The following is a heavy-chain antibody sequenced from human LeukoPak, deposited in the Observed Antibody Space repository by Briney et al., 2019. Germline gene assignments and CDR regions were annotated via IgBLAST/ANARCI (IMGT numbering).Heavy chain of an antibody. CDR2: IKSKTDGGTT. D-gene: IGHD3-10*01. J-gene: IGHJ5*02. V-gene: IGHV3-15*01. Sequence: GGSLRLSCAASGFTFSSYWMSWVRQAPGKGLEWVGRIKSKTDGGTTDYAAPVKGRFTISRDDSKNTLYLQMNSLKTEDTAVYYCTTENPAIYGSGGRVSFDPWGQGTLVTVSS. CDR3: TTENPAIYGSGGRVSFDP. CDR1: GFTFSSYW.